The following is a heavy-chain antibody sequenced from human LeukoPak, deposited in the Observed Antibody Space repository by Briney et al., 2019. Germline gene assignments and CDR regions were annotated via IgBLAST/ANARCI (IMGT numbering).Heavy chain of an antibody. CDR2: ISRSGGIA. D-gene: IGHD2-2*01. CDR3: AKDDAWRRYTH. J-gene: IGHJ1*01. Sequence: GGTLRLSCGGSGFTFSSHGMKWVRQAPGKGLEGVSGISRSGGIAYYTDSGKGRFPISRHNSKTTVSLQINSLRGEDTTVYYCAKDDAWRRYTHWGQGTLVTVSS. CDR1: GFTFSSHG. V-gene: IGHV3-23*01.